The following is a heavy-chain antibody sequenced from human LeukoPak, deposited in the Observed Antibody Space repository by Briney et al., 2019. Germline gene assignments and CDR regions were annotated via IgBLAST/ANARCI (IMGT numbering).Heavy chain of an antibody. Sequence: ASVKVSCKASGGTFSSYAISWVRQAPGQGLEWMGRIIPILGIANYAQKFQGRVTITADKSTSTAYMELSSLRSEDTAVYYCYGSGSYYSEAYYFDYWGQGTLVTVSS. V-gene: IGHV1-69*04. CDR2: IIPILGIA. J-gene: IGHJ4*02. CDR1: GGTFSSYA. D-gene: IGHD3-10*01. CDR3: YGSGSYYSEAYYFDY.